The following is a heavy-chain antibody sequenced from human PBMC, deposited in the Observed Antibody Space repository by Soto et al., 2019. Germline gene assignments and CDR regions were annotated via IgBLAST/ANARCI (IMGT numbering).Heavy chain of an antibody. CDR1: GGSISSSNW. D-gene: IGHD6-13*01. CDR2: IYHSGST. CDR3: AREGPGIAAAGT. Sequence: QVQLQESGPGLVKPSGTLSLTCAVSGGSISSSNWWSWVRQPPGKGLEWIGEIYHSGSTNYNPSLKSPVTISVDKSKNHFSLKPSSVTAADTAVYYCAREGPGIAAAGTWGQGTLVTVSS. J-gene: IGHJ5*02. V-gene: IGHV4-4*02.